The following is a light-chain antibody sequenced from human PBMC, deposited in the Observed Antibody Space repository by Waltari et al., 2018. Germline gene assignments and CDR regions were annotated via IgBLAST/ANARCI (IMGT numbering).Light chain of an antibody. J-gene: IGLJ3*02. CDR2: VVN. CDR1: SSDVGRCTY. Sequence: QSALTQLRSVSGSPGQSVTISCTGTSSDVGRCTYVSWYQQHPGRAPKLMIFVVNKRPSGVPDRFSGSKSGNTASLTISGLQADDEADYYCSSYAGSHWVFGAGTKLTVL. V-gene: IGLV2-11*01. CDR3: SSYAGSHWV.